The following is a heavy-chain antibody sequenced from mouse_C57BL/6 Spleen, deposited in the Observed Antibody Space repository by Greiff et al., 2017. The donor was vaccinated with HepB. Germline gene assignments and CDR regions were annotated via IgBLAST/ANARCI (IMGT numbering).Heavy chain of an antibody. CDR2: IYPGSGNT. Sequence: VQLQQSGAELVRPGASVKLSCKASGYTFTDYYINWVKQRPGQGLEWIARIYPGSGNTYYNEKFKGKATLTAEKSSSTAYMQLSSLTSEYSAVYFCARSGRFAYWGQGTLVTVSA. V-gene: IGHV1-76*01. J-gene: IGHJ3*01. CDR3: ARSGRFAY. CDR1: GYTFTDYY.